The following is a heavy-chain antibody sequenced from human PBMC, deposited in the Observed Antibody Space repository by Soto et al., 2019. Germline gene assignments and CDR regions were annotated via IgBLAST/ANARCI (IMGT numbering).Heavy chain of an antibody. CDR1: GGTLSSYT. J-gene: IGHJ4*02. Sequence: ASVKVSCKASGGTLSSYTFSWVRQAPGQGLEWMGRIIPNLGITNYAQKFQGRITIIVDKSTSTAYMELSSLRSEDTAVYYCARDKVYCSGASCPDFDYWGQGTLVTVSS. CDR3: ARDKVYCSGASCPDFDY. V-gene: IGHV1-69*04. D-gene: IGHD2-15*01. CDR2: IIPNLGIT.